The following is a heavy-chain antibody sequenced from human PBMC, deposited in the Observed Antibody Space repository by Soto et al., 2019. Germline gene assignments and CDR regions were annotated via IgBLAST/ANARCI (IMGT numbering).Heavy chain of an antibody. CDR3: ARKYYYDSSGYYINDAFDI. CDR2: ISAYNGNT. J-gene: IGHJ3*02. Sequence: GASVKVSCKASGYTFTSYSMHWVRHAPGQRLEWMGWISAYNGNTNYAQKLQGRVTMTTDTSTSTAYMELRSLRSDDTAVYYCARKYYYDSSGYYINDAFDIWGQGTMVTVSS. V-gene: IGHV1-18*01. D-gene: IGHD3-22*01. CDR1: GYTFTSYS.